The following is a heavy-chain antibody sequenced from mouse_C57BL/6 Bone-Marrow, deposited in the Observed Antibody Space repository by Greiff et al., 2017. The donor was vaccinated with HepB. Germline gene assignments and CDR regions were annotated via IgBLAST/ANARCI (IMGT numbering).Heavy chain of an antibody. CDR3: ARRGVTTHYYAMDY. CDR1: GFTFSDYY. V-gene: IGHV5-12*01. Sequence: EVQLVESGGGLVQPGGSLKLSCAASGFTFSDYYMYWVRQTPEKRLEWVAYISNGGGSTYYPDTVKGRFTISRDNAKNTLYLQMSRLKSEDTAMYYCARRGVTTHYYAMDYWGQGTSVTVSS. J-gene: IGHJ4*01. CDR2: ISNGGGST. D-gene: IGHD2-1*01.